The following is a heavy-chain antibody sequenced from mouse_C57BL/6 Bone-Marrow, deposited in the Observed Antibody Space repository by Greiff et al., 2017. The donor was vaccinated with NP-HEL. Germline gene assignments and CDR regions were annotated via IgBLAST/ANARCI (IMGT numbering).Heavy chain of an antibody. CDR3: ARLTVYYAMDY. CDR1: GYAFSRYW. D-gene: IGHD1-1*01. CDR2: IYPGAGDT. Sequence: QVQLQQSGAELVKPGASVKISCKASGYAFSRYWMNWVKQRPGKGLEWIGQIYPGAGDTPYTGKFKCKATLTADNSSIIAYMQLRRLTAEDSAVYFWARLTVYYAMDYWGQGTSVTVSS. V-gene: IGHV1-80*01. J-gene: IGHJ4*01.